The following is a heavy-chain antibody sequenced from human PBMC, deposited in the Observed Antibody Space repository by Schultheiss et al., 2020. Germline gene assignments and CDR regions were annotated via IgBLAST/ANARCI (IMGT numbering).Heavy chain of an antibody. Sequence: SETLSLTCAVYGGSFSGYYWSWIRQPPGKGLEWIGEINHSGSTNYNPSLKSRVTISVDTSKNQFSLKLSSVTAADTAVYYCARRGYSGKANYYYYYYMDVWGKGTTVTVSS. CDR2: INHSGST. V-gene: IGHV4-34*01. J-gene: IGHJ6*03. D-gene: IGHD3-10*01. CDR1: GGSFSGYY. CDR3: ARRGYSGKANYYYYYYMDV.